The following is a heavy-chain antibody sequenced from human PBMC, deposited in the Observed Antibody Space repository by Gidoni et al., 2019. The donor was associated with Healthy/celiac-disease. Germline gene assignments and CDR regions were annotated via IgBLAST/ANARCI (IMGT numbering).Heavy chain of an antibody. V-gene: IGHV3-30*03. CDR1: GFTFSSYG. CDR3: ARTWEPYYYYGMDV. CDR2: ISYDGSNK. J-gene: IGHJ6*02. D-gene: IGHD1-26*01. Sequence: HVQLVESGGGVVQPGRSLRLSCAASGFTFSSYGMHWVRQAPGKGLEWLAVISYDGSNKYYADSGKGRFTISRDNSKNTLYLKMNSLRAEDTAVYYCARTWEPYYYYGMDVGGQGTTVTVSS.